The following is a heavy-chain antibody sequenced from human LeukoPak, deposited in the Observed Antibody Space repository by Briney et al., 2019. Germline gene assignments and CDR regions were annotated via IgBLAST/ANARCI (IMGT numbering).Heavy chain of an antibody. CDR3: SAHYGPGPV. CDR1: GYSFPDHH. V-gene: IGHV1-2*02. J-gene: IGHJ4*02. CDR2: IHPNGRDT. Sequence: ASVKISCKASGYSFPDHHIHWVRQTPGQGLEWMGWIHPNGRDTQYAQRFQGRMTMTTDTSISTAYMELYSVTLDDTAVYYCSAHYGPGPVWGQGTLVTASS. D-gene: IGHD3-10*01.